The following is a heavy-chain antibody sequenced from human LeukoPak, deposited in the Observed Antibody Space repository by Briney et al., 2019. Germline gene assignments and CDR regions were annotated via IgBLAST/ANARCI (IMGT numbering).Heavy chain of an antibody. V-gene: IGHV3-23*01. D-gene: IGHD2-2*02. Sequence: GGSLRLSCAASGFTFSEYAMSWVRQAPRKGLEWVSAVDGSGGSKYYADSVKGRFTISRDNSKNTVYLQMNSLRADDTAVYYCAKPIVPSAISGAAFDIWGQGTMVTVSS. CDR1: GFTFSEYA. J-gene: IGHJ3*02. CDR2: VDGSGGSK. CDR3: AKPIVPSAISGAAFDI.